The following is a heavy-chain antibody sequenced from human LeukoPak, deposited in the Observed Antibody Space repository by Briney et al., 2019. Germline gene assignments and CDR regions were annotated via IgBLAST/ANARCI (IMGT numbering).Heavy chain of an antibody. D-gene: IGHD6-13*01. Sequence: GGSLRLSCAASGFTFSSYSMNWVRQAPGKGLEWVSSVSSSSSYIYYADSVKGRFTISRDNAKNSLYLQMNSLRAEDTAVYYCARVRSSWYYFDYWGQGTLVTVSS. CDR2: VSSSSSYI. CDR3: ARVRSSWYYFDY. V-gene: IGHV3-21*01. CDR1: GFTFSSYS. J-gene: IGHJ4*02.